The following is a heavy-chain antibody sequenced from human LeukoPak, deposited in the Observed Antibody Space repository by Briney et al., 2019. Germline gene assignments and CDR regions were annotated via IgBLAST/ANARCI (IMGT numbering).Heavy chain of an antibody. CDR1: GFAFNSFD. Sequence: GGSLRLSCAASGFAFNSFDMSWVRQAPGKGLEWVSTISGSGGSTYYADSVKGRFTISRDNSKNTLYLQMNSLRAEDTAVYYCAGSISSNGYYYFSYWGQGTLVTVSS. CDR3: AGSISSNGYYYFSY. V-gene: IGHV3-23*01. CDR2: ISGSGGST. D-gene: IGHD3-22*01. J-gene: IGHJ4*02.